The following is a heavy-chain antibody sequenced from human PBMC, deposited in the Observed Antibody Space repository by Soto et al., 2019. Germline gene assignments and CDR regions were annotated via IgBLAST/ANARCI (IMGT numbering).Heavy chain of an antibody. CDR2: IDYSGST. Sequence: QVQLQESGPGLVKPSQTLSLTCTVSGGSISSGGYHWSWIRQHPGKGLEWIGYIDYSGSTYYNPSLKSRVTISVDTSKNQFSLKLSSVTAADTAVYYCARRIVATIYYFDYWGQGTLVTVSS. CDR3: ARRIVATIYYFDY. D-gene: IGHD5-12*01. V-gene: IGHV4-31*03. J-gene: IGHJ4*02. CDR1: GGSISSGGYH.